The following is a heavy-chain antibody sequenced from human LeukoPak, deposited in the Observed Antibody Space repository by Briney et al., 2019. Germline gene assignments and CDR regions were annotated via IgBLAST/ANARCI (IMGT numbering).Heavy chain of an antibody. J-gene: IGHJ4*02. CDR3: ARFELDSGGYATNFDS. Sequence: GGSLRLSCVVSGFSFSDYYMNWIRQTPGKGLEWLSYISGSSSHTLYADSVRGRFTISRDNAKNSLYLQMNSLRAEDTAVYYCARFELDSGGYATNFDSWGQGTLVTVSP. CDR1: GFSFSDYY. CDR2: ISGSSSHT. D-gene: IGHD3-22*01. V-gene: IGHV3-11*06.